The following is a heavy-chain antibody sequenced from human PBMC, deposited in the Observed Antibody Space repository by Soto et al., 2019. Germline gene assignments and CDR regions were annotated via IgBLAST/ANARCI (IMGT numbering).Heavy chain of an antibody. Sequence: GGSLILSCAASGLTFSSYSMNWVRQAPGKGLEWVSSISSSSSYIYYADSVKGRFTISRDNAKNSLYLQMNSLRAEDTAVYYCARERGRVGVVTYSGMDGWGQGTTVTV. CDR1: GLTFSSYS. CDR2: ISSSSSYI. J-gene: IGHJ6*02. D-gene: IGHD3-3*01. V-gene: IGHV3-21*01. CDR3: ARERGRVGVVTYSGMDG.